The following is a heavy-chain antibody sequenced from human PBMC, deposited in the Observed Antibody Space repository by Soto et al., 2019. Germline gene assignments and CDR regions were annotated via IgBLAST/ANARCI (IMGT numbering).Heavy chain of an antibody. J-gene: IGHJ3*02. CDR1: GGSFSGYY. CDR2: INHSGST. CDR3: AGRAKGHAFDI. V-gene: IGHV4-34*01. Sequence: SETLSLTCAVYGGSFSGYYWSWIRQPPERGLEWIGEINHSGSTNYNPSLKSRVTISVDTSKNQFSLKLSSVTAADTAVYYCAGRAKGHAFDIWGQGTMVTVSS.